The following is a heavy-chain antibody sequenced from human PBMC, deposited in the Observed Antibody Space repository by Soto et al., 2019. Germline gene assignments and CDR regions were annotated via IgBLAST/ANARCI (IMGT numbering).Heavy chain of an antibody. Sequence: ASVKVSCKASGYTFTSYGISWVRQAPGQGLEWMGWISAYNGNTNYAQKLQGRVTMTTDTSTSTAYMELRSLRSDDTAVYYCARGGSYDFWSGYYIGYFDYWGQEPWSPSPQ. CDR2: ISAYNGNT. CDR3: ARGGSYDFWSGYYIGYFDY. V-gene: IGHV1-18*01. J-gene: IGHJ4*01. D-gene: IGHD3-3*01. CDR1: GYTFTSYG.